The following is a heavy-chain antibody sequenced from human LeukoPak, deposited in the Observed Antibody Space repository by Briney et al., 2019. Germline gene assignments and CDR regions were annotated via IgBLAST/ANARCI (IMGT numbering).Heavy chain of an antibody. CDR1: GFIVSDSY. CDR3: ARRTGAAPGEFFLH. CDR2: IYSSGST. D-gene: IGHD6-19*01. V-gene: IGHV3-53*01. J-gene: IGHJ1*01. Sequence: GGSLRLSCAGSGFIVSDSYTSWVRQSPGKGLEWVSAIYSSGSTDYADSVRGRFTIARDTSKNMVYLQMNSLTAEDTAIYYCARRTGAAPGEFFLHWGQGTLVTVSS.